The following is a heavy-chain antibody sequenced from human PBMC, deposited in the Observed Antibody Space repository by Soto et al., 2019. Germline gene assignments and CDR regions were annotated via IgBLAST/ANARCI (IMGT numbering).Heavy chain of an antibody. Sequence: ASGKVSCKASGYTFTNNDVSWVRQATGQGLEWMGWMNPGSGDTGYAQKFQGRVTMTRDISTATAYMELSSLTSEDTAIYYCARMASFGSLNWFDPWGQGTLVTVSS. V-gene: IGHV1-8*01. CDR1: GYTFTNND. CDR2: MNPGSGDT. CDR3: ARMASFGSLNWFDP. D-gene: IGHD3-10*01. J-gene: IGHJ5*02.